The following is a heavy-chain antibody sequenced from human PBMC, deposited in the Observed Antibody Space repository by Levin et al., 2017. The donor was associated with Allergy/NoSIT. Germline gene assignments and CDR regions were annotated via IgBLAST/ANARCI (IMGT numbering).Heavy chain of an antibody. J-gene: IGHJ4*02. CDR2: IYSGGST. D-gene: IGHD3-3*01. Sequence: GGSLRLSCAASGFTVSSNYMSWVRQAPGKGLEWVSVIYSGGSTYYADSVKGRFTISRDNSKNTLYLQMNSLRAEDTAVYYCARDRSALYFDYWGQGTLVTVSS. CDR3: ARDRSALYFDY. V-gene: IGHV3-66*01. CDR1: GFTVSSNY.